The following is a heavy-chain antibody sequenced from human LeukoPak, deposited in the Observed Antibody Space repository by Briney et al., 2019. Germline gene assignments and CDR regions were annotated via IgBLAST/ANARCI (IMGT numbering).Heavy chain of an antibody. V-gene: IGHV1-3*01. Sequence: ASVKVSCKASGYTFTSYAMHWVRQAPGQRLEWMGWINAGNGNTRYSQKFQGRVTMTRDTSTSTVYMELSGLRSEDTAVYYCARGEVFDYWGQGTLVTVSS. J-gene: IGHJ4*02. CDR1: GYTFTSYA. D-gene: IGHD1-26*01. CDR2: INAGNGNT. CDR3: ARGEVFDY.